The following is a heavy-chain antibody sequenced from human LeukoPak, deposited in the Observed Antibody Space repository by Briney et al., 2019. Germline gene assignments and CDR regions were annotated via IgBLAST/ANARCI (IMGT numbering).Heavy chain of an antibody. V-gene: IGHV4-34*01. J-gene: IGHJ4*02. CDR1: GGSFNGYY. CDR2: IYYSGST. Sequence: SETLSLTCAVYGGSFNGYYWSWIRQPPGKGLEWIGSIYYSGSTYYNPSLKSRVTMSVDTSKNQFSLKLSSVTAADTAVYYCARHAGGISATGTSPFDYWGQGTLVTVSS. D-gene: IGHD6-13*01. CDR3: ARHAGGISATGTSPFDY.